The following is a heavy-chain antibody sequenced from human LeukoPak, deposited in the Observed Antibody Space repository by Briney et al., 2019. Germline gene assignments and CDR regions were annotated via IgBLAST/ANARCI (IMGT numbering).Heavy chain of an antibody. CDR1: GGSISTYY. CDR3: ARGGNYWPQWWFDP. J-gene: IGHJ5*02. Sequence: PSETLSLTCTVSGGSISTYYWSWIRQPPGKGLEWIGYIYYTGSTSYNPSLKSRVTMSLDASKNQFSLELTSVTPADTVVYYCARGGNYWPQWWFDPWGRGTLVGVSS. D-gene: IGHD1-26*01. V-gene: IGHV4-59*01. CDR2: IYYTGST.